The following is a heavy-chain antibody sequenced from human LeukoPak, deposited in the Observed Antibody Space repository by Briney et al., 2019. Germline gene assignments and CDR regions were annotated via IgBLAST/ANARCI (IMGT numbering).Heavy chain of an antibody. CDR2: INSDGSST. D-gene: IGHD4-17*01. J-gene: IGHJ4*02. V-gene: IGHV3-74*01. CDR3: AKGGVTVIDY. CDR1: GFTFSNYR. Sequence: GGSLRLSCAASGFTFSNYRMHWVRQAPGKGLVWVSRINSDGSSTTSADSVKGRFTISRDNAKNTLYLQMNSLRAEDTAVYYCAKGGVTVIDYWGQGTLVTVSS.